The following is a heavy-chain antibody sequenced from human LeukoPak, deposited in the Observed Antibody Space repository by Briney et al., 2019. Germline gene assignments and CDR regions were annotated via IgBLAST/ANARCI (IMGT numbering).Heavy chain of an antibody. CDR1: GFTFRSYT. J-gene: IGHJ4*02. CDR2: ISGGGTTT. D-gene: IGHD6-19*01. CDR3: AKGVSDWRPQFDY. Sequence: PGGSLRLSCTASGFTFRSYTMNWVRQAPGKGLEWVSTISGGGTTTYYAESVKGRFTISRDNSKSTLYLQMNSLRAEDTAVYYCAKGVSDWRPQFDYWGQGTLVTVSS. V-gene: IGHV3-23*01.